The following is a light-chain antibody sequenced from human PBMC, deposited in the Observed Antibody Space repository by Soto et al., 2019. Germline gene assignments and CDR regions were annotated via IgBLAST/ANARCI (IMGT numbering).Light chain of an antibody. CDR1: QSVSSN. V-gene: IGKV3-15*01. Sequence: EIVMTQSPATLSVSPGERATLSCRASQSVSSNLAWYQQKPGQAPRLLIYGASTRATGIPARFSGSGSGTGFTLSISSLQSEDFAVYYCHQYNNWPLTFGGGTKVEI. CDR3: HQYNNWPLT. J-gene: IGKJ4*01. CDR2: GAS.